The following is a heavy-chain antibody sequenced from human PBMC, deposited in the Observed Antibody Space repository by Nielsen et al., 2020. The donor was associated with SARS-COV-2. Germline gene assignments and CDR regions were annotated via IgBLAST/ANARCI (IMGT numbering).Heavy chain of an antibody. CDR2: IYTSGST. CDR1: GGSISTYC. V-gene: IGHV4-4*07. CDR3: GGSYTTSSTHYYYYGMGV. D-gene: IGHD6-6*01. Sequence: SETLSLTCSVSGGSISTYCWSWIRQPAGKGLEWIGRIYTSGSTNYNPSLKSRVTMSVDTSKNQFSLKLSSVTAADTAVYYCGGSYTTSSTHYYYYGMGVWGQGTTVTVSS. J-gene: IGHJ6*02.